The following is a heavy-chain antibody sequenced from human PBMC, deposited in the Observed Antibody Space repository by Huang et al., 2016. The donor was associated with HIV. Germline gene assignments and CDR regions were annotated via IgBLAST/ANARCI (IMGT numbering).Heavy chain of an antibody. CDR1: GDSVSSHY. J-gene: IGHJ5*02. CDR3: VRDQGRLAVGGIDNWFDP. V-gene: IGHV4-59*02. Sequence: QVRLQESGPGLVKPSETLSLSCTVSGDSVSSHYWGWIRHPPGKGLEGIGTVSDSGTTKYNPRLKGRITISVDTSKNGFSLNITSVSAADTAMYFCVRDQGRLAVGGIDNWFDPWGQGALVTVSS. CDR2: VSDSGTT. D-gene: IGHD6-19*01.